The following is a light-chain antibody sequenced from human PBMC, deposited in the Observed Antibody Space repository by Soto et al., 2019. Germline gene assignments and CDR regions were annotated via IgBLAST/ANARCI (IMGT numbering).Light chain of an antibody. V-gene: IGKV3-15*01. J-gene: IGKJ1*01. Sequence: EIELTQSPATLSVSAGGTVTLSCRASQSIRTNVAWYQQIPGQAPRLLVYGASTRATGVPARFSGSGSGIEFTLTISSLLSEDSAFYYCQQYFNWPLTWTFGPGTKVQIK. CDR1: QSIRTN. CDR3: QQYFNWPLTWT. CDR2: GAS.